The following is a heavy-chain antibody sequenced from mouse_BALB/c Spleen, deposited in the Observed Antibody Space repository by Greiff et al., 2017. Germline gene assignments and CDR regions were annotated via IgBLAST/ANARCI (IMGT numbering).Heavy chain of an antibody. D-gene: IGHD2-1*01. CDR1: GFTFSSYA. V-gene: IGHV5-9-3*01. CDR3: ARHSDYGNSYAMDY. Sequence: DVKLVESGGGLVKPGGSLKLSCAASGFTFSSYAMSWVRQTPEKRLEWVATISSGGSYTYYPDSVKGRFTISRDNAKNTLYLQMSSLRSEDTAMYYCARHSDYGNSYAMDYWGQGTSVTVSS. CDR2: ISSGGSYT. J-gene: IGHJ4*01.